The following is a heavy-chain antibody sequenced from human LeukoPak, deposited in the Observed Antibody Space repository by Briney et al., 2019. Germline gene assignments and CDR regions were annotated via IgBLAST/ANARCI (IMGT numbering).Heavy chain of an antibody. V-gene: IGHV3-23*01. J-gene: IGHJ4*02. CDR1: RFTFSSYV. Sequence: PGGSLRLSCAASRFTFSSYVMSWVRPAPGKGLEWVSSITGSGTGTFYADSVRGRFTISRDNSKKTVYLQLNSLRVEDTAVYYCANGGGGFWGQGTLVTVSS. CDR3: ANGGGGF. CDR2: ITGSGTGT. D-gene: IGHD3-16*01.